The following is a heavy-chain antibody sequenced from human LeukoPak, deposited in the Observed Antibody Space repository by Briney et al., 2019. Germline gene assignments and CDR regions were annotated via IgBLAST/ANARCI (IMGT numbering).Heavy chain of an antibody. J-gene: IGHJ5*02. V-gene: IGHV4-34*01. D-gene: IGHD3-22*01. CDR2: INHSGST. Sequence: SETLSLTCAVYGGSFSGYYWSWIRQPPGKGLEWIGEINHSGSTNYNPSLKSRVTISVDTSKNQFSLKLSSVTAADTAVYYCARETYYYDSSGYLNWFDPWGQGTLVTVSS. CDR3: ARETYYYDSSGYLNWFDP. CDR1: GGSFSGYY.